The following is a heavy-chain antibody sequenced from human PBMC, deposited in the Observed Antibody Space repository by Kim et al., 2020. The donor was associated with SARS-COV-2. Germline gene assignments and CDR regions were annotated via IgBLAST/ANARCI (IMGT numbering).Heavy chain of an antibody. CDR2: INPSGGST. CDR3: VSEEPFGVVGQLNY. V-gene: IGHV1-46*01. D-gene: IGHD3-3*01. CDR1: GYTFTSYY. J-gene: IGHJ4*02. Sequence: ASVKVSCKASGYTFTSYYMHWVRQAPGQGLEWMGIINPSGGSTSYAQKFQGRVTMTRETSTSTDYMELSSLRSEDTAVYYCVSEEPFGVVGQLNYWGQGTLVTVSS.